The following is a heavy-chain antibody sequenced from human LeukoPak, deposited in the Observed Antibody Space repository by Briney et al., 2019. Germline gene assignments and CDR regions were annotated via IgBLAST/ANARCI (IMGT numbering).Heavy chain of an antibody. V-gene: IGHV3-74*01. CDR3: ARPVYYYDSSDGMDV. CDR2: IDSYGSAT. D-gene: IGHD3-22*01. Sequence: QTGGSLRLSCAASGFNFRSYWMHWVRQTPGKGLVWVSCIDSYGSATTYADSVKGRFTVSRDNAKNTLYLQMNSLRAEDTAIYYCARPVYYYDSSDGMDVWGQGTTVTVSS. CDR1: GFNFRSYW. J-gene: IGHJ6*02.